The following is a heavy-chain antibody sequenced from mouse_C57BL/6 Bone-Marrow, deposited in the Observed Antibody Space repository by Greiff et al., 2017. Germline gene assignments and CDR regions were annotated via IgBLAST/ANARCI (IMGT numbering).Heavy chain of an antibody. CDR2: ISGGGGNT. Sequence: EVQVVESGGGLVKPGGSLKLSCAASGFTFSSYTMSWVRQTPEKRLQWVADISGGGGNTYYAGSVKGRFTISRDNDKNSLYLQCSSVRTEVTALYYWSRQVTTFLGTKYLDVWGTGTTGTVSS. D-gene: IGHD2-3*01. V-gene: IGHV5-9*01. J-gene: IGHJ1*03. CDR1: GFTFSSYT. CDR3: SRQVTTFLGTKYLDV.